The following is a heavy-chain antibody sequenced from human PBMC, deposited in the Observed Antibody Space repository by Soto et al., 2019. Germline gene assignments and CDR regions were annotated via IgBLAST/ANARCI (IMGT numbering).Heavy chain of an antibody. Sequence: QMQLVESGGGVVQPGTSLRLSCVGSGFTFTSYAIHWVRQTPGKGLEWLAVIWYDGITKFHTASVKGRFAISRDNSNNTVYLQMNSLRAADPAPYHCAIPTSPYDCSVDTCYSGIHPSGQGTPVNVSS. J-gene: IGHJ5*02. CDR2: IWYDGITK. D-gene: IGHD2-15*01. CDR1: GFTFTSYA. CDR3: AIPTSPYDCSVDTCYSGIHP. V-gene: IGHV3-33*03.